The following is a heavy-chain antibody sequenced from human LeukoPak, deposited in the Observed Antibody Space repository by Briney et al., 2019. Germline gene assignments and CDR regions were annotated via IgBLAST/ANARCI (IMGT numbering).Heavy chain of an antibody. CDR2: INAGNGNT. D-gene: IGHD4-17*01. V-gene: IGHV1-3*01. CDR3: ATSVYGDYDQASF. J-gene: IGHJ4*02. Sequence: GASVKVSCKASGYTSTSYAMHWVRQAPGQRLEWMGWINAGNGNTKYSQKFQGRVTITRDTSASTAYMELSSLRSEDTAVYYCATSVYGDYDQASFWGQGTLVTVSS. CDR1: GYTSTSYA.